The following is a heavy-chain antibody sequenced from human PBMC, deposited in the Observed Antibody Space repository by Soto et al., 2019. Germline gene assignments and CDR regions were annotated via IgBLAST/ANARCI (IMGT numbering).Heavy chain of an antibody. CDR3: AKDTYSSGWYKFDY. D-gene: IGHD6-19*01. Sequence: GGSLRLSCAASGFTFSSYGMHWVRQAPGKGLEWVAVISYDGSNKYYIDSVKGRFTISRDNSKNTLYLQMNSLRAEETAVYYCAKDTYSSGWYKFDYWGQGT. CDR2: ISYDGSNK. V-gene: IGHV3-30*18. CDR1: GFTFSSYG. J-gene: IGHJ4*02.